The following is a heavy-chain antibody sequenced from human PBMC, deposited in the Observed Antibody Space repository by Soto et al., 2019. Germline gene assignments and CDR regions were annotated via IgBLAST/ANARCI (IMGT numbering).Heavy chain of an antibody. D-gene: IGHD2-8*02. CDR3: AKSTGGTANGMDV. Sequence: EVQLVESGGGLVQPGRSLRLSCAASGFSFDDYGMHWVRQAPGKGLEWVSGISYYSGSIGYADSVKGRVTISRDNAKNSRYLQMNSVRGEDTALDDCAKSTGGTANGMDVWGQGTTVTVSS. CDR2: ISYYSGSI. CDR1: GFSFDDYG. J-gene: IGHJ6*02. V-gene: IGHV3-9*01.